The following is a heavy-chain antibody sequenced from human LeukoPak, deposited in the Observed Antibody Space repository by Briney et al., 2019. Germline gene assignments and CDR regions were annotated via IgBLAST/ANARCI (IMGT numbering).Heavy chain of an antibody. CDR1: GFTFSNYA. Sequence: PGRSLRLSCAASGFTFSNYAMHWVRQAPGKGLEWVAMVWYDGTNEYYADSVKGRFTISRDNSKNTLHLQMNSLRAEDTAMYYCAKDLSRSWSAYFDFWGQETLVAVSS. CDR2: VWYDGTNE. CDR3: AKDLSRSWSAYFDF. V-gene: IGHV3-33*06. J-gene: IGHJ4*02. D-gene: IGHD1-26*01.